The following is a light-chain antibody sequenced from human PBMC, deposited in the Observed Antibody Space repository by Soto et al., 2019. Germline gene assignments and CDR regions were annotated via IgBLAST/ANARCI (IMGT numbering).Light chain of an antibody. CDR3: QQRYSTHPLT. J-gene: IGKJ4*01. Sequence: DIQMTQSPSSLSASVGDRVTITCRASQSISSCLNWYQQKPGKAPKLLIYAASSLQSGVPSRFSGSGSGTDFTPTISSLQPEDYAAYYCQQRYSTHPLTFGGGTKVEIK. V-gene: IGKV1-39*01. CDR1: QSISSC. CDR2: AAS.